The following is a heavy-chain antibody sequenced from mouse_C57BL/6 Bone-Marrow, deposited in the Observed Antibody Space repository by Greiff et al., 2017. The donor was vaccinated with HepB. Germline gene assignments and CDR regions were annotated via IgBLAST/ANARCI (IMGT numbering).Heavy chain of an antibody. CDR2: IYPGSGST. D-gene: IGHD2-3*01. CDR1: GYTFTSYW. J-gene: IGHJ1*03. Sequence: QVQLQQPGAELVKPGASVKMSCKASGYTFTSYWITWVKQRPGQGLEWIGDIYPGSGSTNYNEKFKSKATLTVDTSSSTAYMQLSSLTSEDSVVYYCARPYDGSPHFDVWGTGTTVTVSS. CDR3: ARPYDGSPHFDV. V-gene: IGHV1-55*01.